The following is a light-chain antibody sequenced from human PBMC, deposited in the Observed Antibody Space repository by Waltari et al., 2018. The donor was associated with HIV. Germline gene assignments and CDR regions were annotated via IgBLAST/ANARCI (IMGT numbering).Light chain of an antibody. CDR2: DVS. Sequence: QSALTQPASVSGSPGPSITIPCTGTSSAVGGYNYVSWFQHHPDKTPKLMIYDVSNRPAGVSKRFSGSKSGNTASLTISGLQAEDEADYYCSSYASSSTPNWVFGGGTKLTVL. CDR1: SSAVGGYNY. V-gene: IGLV2-14*01. J-gene: IGLJ3*02. CDR3: SSYASSSTPNWV.